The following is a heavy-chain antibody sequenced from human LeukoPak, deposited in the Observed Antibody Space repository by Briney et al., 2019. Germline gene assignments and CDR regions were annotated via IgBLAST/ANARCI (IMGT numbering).Heavy chain of an antibody. CDR1: GFTFSSYA. J-gene: IGHJ4*02. D-gene: IGHD6-19*01. CDR2: ISGSGGST. CDR3: VARGGWARFDY. V-gene: IGHV3-23*01. Sequence: GGSLRLSCAASGFTFSSYAMSWVRQAPGKGLEWVSAISGSGGSTYYADFVKGRFTISRDNSKNTLYLQMNSLRAEDTAVYYCVARGGWARFDYWGQGTLVTVSS.